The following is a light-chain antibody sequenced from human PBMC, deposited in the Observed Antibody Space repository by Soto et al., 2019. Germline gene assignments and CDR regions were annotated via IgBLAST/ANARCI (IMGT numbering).Light chain of an antibody. CDR1: QSLSSNY. CDR3: QQYGRTPPYT. Sequence: EIVLTQSPGTLSLSPGERATLSCRASQSLSSNYLAWYQQRPGQAPRLLMFTASSRAPGIPDRFSGSGSGTVFTLTISRLEPEDFAVYYCQQYGRTPPYTSGQGTKVEIK. CDR2: TAS. J-gene: IGKJ2*01. V-gene: IGKV3-20*01.